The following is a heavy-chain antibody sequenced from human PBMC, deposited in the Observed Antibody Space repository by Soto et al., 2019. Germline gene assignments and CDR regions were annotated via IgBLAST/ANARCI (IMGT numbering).Heavy chain of an antibody. J-gene: IGHJ4*02. CDR2: IYYSGST. CDR3: ARTPAVAGTDSGTYYFDY. CDR1: GYSISSSNW. V-gene: IGHV4-28*01. Sequence: SETLSLTCAGSGYSISSSNWWGWIRQPPGKGLEWIGYIYYSGSTYYNPSLKSRVTMSVDTSKNQFSLKLSSVTAVDTAVYYCARTPAVAGTDSGTYYFDYWGQGTLVTVSS. D-gene: IGHD6-19*01.